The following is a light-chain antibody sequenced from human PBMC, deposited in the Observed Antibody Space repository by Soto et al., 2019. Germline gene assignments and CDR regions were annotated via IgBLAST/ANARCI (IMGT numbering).Light chain of an antibody. V-gene: IGLV2-14*01. Sequence: QSLLTQPASLSGSPGQSITISCTGTSSDVGGYNYASWYQQHPGKAPKLMIYEVSNRPSGVSNRFSGSKSGNTASLTISGLQAEDEADYYCSSYTSSSTPYVFGTGTKVTVL. J-gene: IGLJ1*01. CDR1: SSDVGGYNY. CDR2: EVS. CDR3: SSYTSSSTPYV.